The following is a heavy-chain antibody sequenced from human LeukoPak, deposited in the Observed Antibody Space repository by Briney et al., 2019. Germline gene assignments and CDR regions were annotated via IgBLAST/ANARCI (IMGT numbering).Heavy chain of an antibody. CDR1: GYTFTSYD. CDR3: ARRGSSSPFDI. J-gene: IGHJ3*02. Sequence: ASVKVSCKASGYTFTSYDINWVRQATGQGLEWMGWMNPNSGNTGYAQKSQGRVTITRNTSISTAYMELSSLRSEDTAVYYCARRGSSSPFDIWGQGTMVTVSS. CDR2: MNPNSGNT. D-gene: IGHD6-6*01. V-gene: IGHV1-8*03.